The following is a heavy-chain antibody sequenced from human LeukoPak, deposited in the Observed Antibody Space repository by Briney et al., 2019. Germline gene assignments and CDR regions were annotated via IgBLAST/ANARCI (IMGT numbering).Heavy chain of an antibody. CDR1: GGSIRSRSYY. Sequence: NPSETPSLTCILSGGSIRSRSYYWGWIRQPPGKGLEWLGSIYYTGSTYYNPSLKSRVTISVDTSKNQFSLKLSSVTAADTAVYYCARGVVPLAIRWFDPWGQGTLVTVSS. D-gene: IGHD2-21*01. CDR2: IYYTGST. J-gene: IGHJ5*02. CDR3: ARGVVPLAIRWFDP. V-gene: IGHV4-39*07.